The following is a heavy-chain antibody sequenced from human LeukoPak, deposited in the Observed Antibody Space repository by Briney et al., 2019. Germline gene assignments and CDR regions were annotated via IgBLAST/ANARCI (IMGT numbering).Heavy chain of an antibody. Sequence: SETLSLTCTVSGGSISGYYWGWIRQPPGKGLEWIGSIYYSGSTYYNPSLKSRVTISVDTSKNQFSLKLSSVTAADTAVYYCARSPLSEYYDFWSGYYAGHAFDIWGQGTMVTVSS. CDR1: GGSISGYY. V-gene: IGHV4-39*01. CDR2: IYYSGST. J-gene: IGHJ3*02. CDR3: ARSPLSEYYDFWSGYYAGHAFDI. D-gene: IGHD3-3*01.